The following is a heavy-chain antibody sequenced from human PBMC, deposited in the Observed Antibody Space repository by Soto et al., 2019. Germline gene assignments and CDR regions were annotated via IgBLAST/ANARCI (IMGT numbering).Heavy chain of an antibody. J-gene: IGHJ3*02. Sequence: SETLSLTCTVSGGSVSSGSYYWSWIRQPPGKGLEWIGYMYYSGSTNYNPSLKSRVTISLDTSKNQFSLKLSSVTAADTAVYFCARTRDFWSGNDAFDIWGQGTMVTVS. CDR1: GGSVSSGSYY. V-gene: IGHV4-61*01. CDR2: MYYSGST. D-gene: IGHD3-3*01. CDR3: ARTRDFWSGNDAFDI.